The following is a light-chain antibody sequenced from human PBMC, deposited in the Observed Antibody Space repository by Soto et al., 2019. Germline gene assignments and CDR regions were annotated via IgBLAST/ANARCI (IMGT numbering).Light chain of an antibody. CDR2: VGTGGIVG. Sequence: QSVLTQPPSASASLGASVTLTCTLSSGYSNYKVDWYQQRPGKGPRFVMRVGTGGIVGSRGDGIPDRFSVLGSGLNRYLTIKNIQEEDESDYHCGADHGSGSYFVVVFGGGPKLTFL. CDR1: SGYSNYK. V-gene: IGLV9-49*03. CDR3: GADHGSGSYFVVV. J-gene: IGLJ2*01.